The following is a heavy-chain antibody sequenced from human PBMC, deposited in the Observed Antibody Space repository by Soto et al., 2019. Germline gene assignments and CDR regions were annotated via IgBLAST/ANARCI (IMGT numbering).Heavy chain of an antibody. CDR2: IIPIFGTA. J-gene: IGHJ4*02. CDR3: ARGERYGSGSDDY. Sequence: QVQLVQSGAEVKKPGSSVKVSCKASGGTFSSYAISWVRQAPGQGLEWMGGIIPIFGTANYAQKFQGRVTSTADESTSTAYRELGSLRSEDTAVYYCARGERYGSGSDDYWGQGTLVTVSS. D-gene: IGHD3-10*01. V-gene: IGHV1-69*12. CDR1: GGTFSSYA.